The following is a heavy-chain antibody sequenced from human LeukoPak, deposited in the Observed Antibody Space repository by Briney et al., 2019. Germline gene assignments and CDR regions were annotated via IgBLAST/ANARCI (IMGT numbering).Heavy chain of an antibody. CDR3: AKEGRWLVHAVDY. D-gene: IGHD6-19*01. J-gene: IGHJ4*02. CDR1: GFTFSSYW. CDR2: INSDGSST. V-gene: IGHV3-74*01. Sequence: GGSLRLSCAASGFTFSSYWMHWVRQAPGKGLVWVSRINSDGSSTSYADSVKGRFTISRDNSKNTLYLQMNSLRAEDTAVYYCAKEGRWLVHAVDYWGQGTLVTVSS.